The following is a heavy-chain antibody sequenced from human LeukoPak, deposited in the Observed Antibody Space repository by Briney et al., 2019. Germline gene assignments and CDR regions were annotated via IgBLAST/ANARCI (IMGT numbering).Heavy chain of an antibody. V-gene: IGHV3-23*01. D-gene: IGHD1-26*01. CDR1: GIPLRGYA. CDR3: AKDNYTDSYYPFDY. J-gene: IGHJ4*02. CDR2: MSGSGDST. Sequence: PGGSLRLSCAGAGIPLRGYAMSWVRQAPGKGLEWVSAMSGSGDSTLYADSVRGRFTISRDDSKNTLYLQMNNLRVEVTAVYYCAKDNYTDSYYPFDYWGQGTLVTVSS.